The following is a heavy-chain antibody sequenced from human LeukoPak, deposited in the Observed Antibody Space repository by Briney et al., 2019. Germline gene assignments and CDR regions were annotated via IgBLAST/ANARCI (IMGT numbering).Heavy chain of an antibody. CDR2: IYYSGST. CDR1: GGSISSGGYY. CDR3: AREPLATYDRWFDP. Sequence: PSETLSLTCTVSGGSISSGGYYWSWIRQHPGKGLEWIGYIYYSGSTYYNPSLKSRVTISVDTSKNQFSLKLSSVTAADTAVYYCAREPLATYDRWFDPWGQGTLVTVSS. V-gene: IGHV4-31*03. J-gene: IGHJ5*02. D-gene: IGHD3-22*01.